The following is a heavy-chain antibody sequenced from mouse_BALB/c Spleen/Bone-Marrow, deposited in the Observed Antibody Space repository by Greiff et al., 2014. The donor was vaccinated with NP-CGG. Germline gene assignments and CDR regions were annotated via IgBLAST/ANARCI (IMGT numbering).Heavy chain of an antibody. CDR2: IRNKANGYTT. CDR3: ARDITPAPLYSYFHV. CDR1: GFTFTDYY. V-gene: IGHV7-3*02. D-gene: IGHD1-2*01. Sequence: DVKLVESGGGLVQPGGSLRLSCATSGFTFTDYYMSWVRQPPGKALEWLGFIRNKANGYTTEYSASVKGRFTISRDNSQSILYLQMNTLRAEDSATYYCARDITPAPLYSYFHVSGPGTSVTVSA. J-gene: IGHJ1*01.